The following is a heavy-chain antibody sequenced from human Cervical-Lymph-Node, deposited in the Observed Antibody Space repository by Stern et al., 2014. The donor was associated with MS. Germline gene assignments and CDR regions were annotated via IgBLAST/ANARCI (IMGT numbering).Heavy chain of an antibody. CDR3: TRASSTSCYS. D-gene: IGHD2-2*01. CDR2: INRDGMVT. CDR1: GFTFTRHW. Sequence: EVQLVESGGGLVQPGGSLRLSCAASGFTFTRHWMHWVRQVPGKGLVWVSRINRDGMVTNYADSVKGRFTISRDNAKNTVYLQMNSLRDEDTALYYCTRASSTSCYSWGQGTLVTVSS. V-gene: IGHV3-74*01. J-gene: IGHJ5*02.